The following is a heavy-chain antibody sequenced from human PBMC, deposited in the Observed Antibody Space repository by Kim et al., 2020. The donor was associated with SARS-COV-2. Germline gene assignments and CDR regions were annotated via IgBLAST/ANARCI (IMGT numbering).Heavy chain of an antibody. J-gene: IGHJ4*02. CDR2: INHSGST. D-gene: IGHD4-17*01. Sequence: SETLSLTCAVYGGSFSGYYWSWIRQPPGKGLEWIGEINHSGSTNYNPSLKSRVTISVDTSKNQFSLKLSSVTAAATAVYYCARGRGGVTTGLLDYWGQGT. CDR3: ARGRGGVTTGLLDY. CDR1: GGSFSGYY. V-gene: IGHV4-34*01.